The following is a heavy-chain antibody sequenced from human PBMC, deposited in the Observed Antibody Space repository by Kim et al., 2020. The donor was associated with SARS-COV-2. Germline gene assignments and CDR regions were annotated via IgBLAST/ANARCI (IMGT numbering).Heavy chain of an antibody. CDR3: ARDRGALRYFDWPGAFDI. D-gene: IGHD3-9*01. V-gene: IGHV3-33*01. CDR1: GFTFSSYG. CDR2: IWYDGSNK. Sequence: GGSLRLSCAASGFTFSSYGMHWVRQAPGKGLEWVAVIWYDGSNKYYADSVKGRFTISRDNSKNTLYLQMNSLRAEDTAVYYCARDRGALRYFDWPGAFDIWGQGTMVTVSS. J-gene: IGHJ3*02.